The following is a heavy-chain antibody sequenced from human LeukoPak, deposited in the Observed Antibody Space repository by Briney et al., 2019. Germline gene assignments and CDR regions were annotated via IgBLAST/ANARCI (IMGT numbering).Heavy chain of an antibody. CDR1: GGSTRSSSFY. D-gene: IGHD4-17*01. Sequence: SETLSLTCTVSGGSTRSSSFYWGWIRQPPGKGLEWIGSIHSSGYTSYTPSLKSRVAISVDTSKNQFSLRLRSVTAPDTAVYYCARDYGDCFDYWGQGTLVTVSS. V-gene: IGHV4-39*02. CDR2: IHSSGYT. J-gene: IGHJ4*02. CDR3: ARDYGDCFDY.